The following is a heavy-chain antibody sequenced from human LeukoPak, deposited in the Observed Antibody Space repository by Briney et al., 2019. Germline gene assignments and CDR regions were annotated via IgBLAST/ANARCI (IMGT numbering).Heavy chain of an antibody. D-gene: IGHD3-22*01. Sequence: ASVKVSCKASGYTFTSYGISWVRQAPGQGLEWMGWISAYNGNTNYAQKLQGRVTMTTDTSTSTAYMELRSLRSDDTAVYYCARDSYYYDSSTPFDYWGQGTLVTVSS. CDR2: ISAYNGNT. CDR1: GYTFTSYG. J-gene: IGHJ4*02. CDR3: ARDSYYYDSSTPFDY. V-gene: IGHV1-18*01.